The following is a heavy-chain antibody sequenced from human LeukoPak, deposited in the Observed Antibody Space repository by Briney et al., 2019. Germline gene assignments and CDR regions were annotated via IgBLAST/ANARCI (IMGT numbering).Heavy chain of an antibody. D-gene: IGHD1-14*01. Sequence: GGSLRLSCTASGFTFSSYCMHWVRQVPGQGLVWVARINPGGSSITYADSVKGRFTISRDNAKNTLYLQMDRLRAEDTGVYYCARSNQADDYWGQGTLVTVSS. V-gene: IGHV3-74*01. J-gene: IGHJ4*02. CDR2: INPGGSSI. CDR1: GFTFSSYC. CDR3: ARSNQADDY.